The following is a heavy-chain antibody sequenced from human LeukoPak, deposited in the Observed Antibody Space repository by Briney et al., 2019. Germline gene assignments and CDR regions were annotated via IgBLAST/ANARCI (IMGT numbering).Heavy chain of an antibody. D-gene: IGHD1-1*01. CDR2: IYYSGST. Sequence: SETLSLTCTVSGGSISSYYWSWIRQPPGKGLEWIGYIYYSGSTNYNPSLKSRVTISVDTSKNQFPLKLSSVTAADTAVYYCARRGNEGDPDDYWGQGTLVTVSS. J-gene: IGHJ4*02. V-gene: IGHV4-59*08. CDR3: ARRGNEGDPDDY. CDR1: GGSISSYY.